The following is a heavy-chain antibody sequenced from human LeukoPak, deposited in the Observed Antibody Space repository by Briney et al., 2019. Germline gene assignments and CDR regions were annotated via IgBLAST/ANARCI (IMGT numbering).Heavy chain of an antibody. J-gene: IGHJ3*02. CDR1: GFTFSSYA. V-gene: IGHV3-23*01. CDR2: ISGSVGST. D-gene: IGHD3-22*01. Sequence: PGGSLRLSCAASGFTFSSYAISWGRQAPGKGLEWVSAISGSVGSTYYTDSVKVRFTISRDNSKNTLYLQMNSLRAEDTAVYYCANLPGATMIVDAFDIWGQGTMVTVSS. CDR3: ANLPGATMIVDAFDI.